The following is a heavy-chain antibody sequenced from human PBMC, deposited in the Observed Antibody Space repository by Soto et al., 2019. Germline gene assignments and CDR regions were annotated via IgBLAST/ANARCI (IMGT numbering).Heavy chain of an antibody. V-gene: IGHV4-30-4*08. CDR1: GGSISSGDYY. CDR2: IYYSGRT. CDR3: ARMALHLGELSRNWFDP. Sequence: QVQLQESGPGLVKPSQTLSLTCTLSGGSISSGDYYWSWIRHPPGKGLEWIGNIYYSGRTNYNPSLNSRLNISLDTSNNHFFLKLTSVTAADTAVYYCARMALHLGELSRNWFDPWGQGSLVTVPS. D-gene: IGHD3-16*02. J-gene: IGHJ5*02.